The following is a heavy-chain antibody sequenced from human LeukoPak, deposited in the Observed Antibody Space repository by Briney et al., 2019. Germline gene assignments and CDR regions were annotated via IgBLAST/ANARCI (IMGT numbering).Heavy chain of an antibody. CDR1: GGSFSGYY. V-gene: IGHV4-34*01. D-gene: IGHD2-2*02. J-gene: IGHJ6*02. CDR2: INHSGST. Sequence: PSETLSLTCAVYGGSFSGYYWSWIRQPPGKGLEWIGEINHSGSTNYNPSLKSRVTISVDTSKNQFSLKLSSVTAADTAVYYCARTIVVVPAAIGGSGMDVWGQGTTVTVSS. CDR3: ARTIVVVPAAIGGSGMDV.